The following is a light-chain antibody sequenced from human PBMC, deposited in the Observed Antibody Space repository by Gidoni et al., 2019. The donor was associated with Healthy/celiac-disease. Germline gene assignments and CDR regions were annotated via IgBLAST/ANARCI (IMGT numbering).Light chain of an antibody. V-gene: IGLV2-14*01. Sequence: QSALTQPASVSGSPGQLITISCTGTSSDVGGYNYVSWYQQHPGKAPKLMIYEVSNRPSGVSNRFSGSKSGNTASLTISGLQAEDEADYYCSSYTSSSPLEVFGGGTKLTVL. J-gene: IGLJ3*02. CDR3: SSYTSSSPLEV. CDR1: SSDVGGYNY. CDR2: EVS.